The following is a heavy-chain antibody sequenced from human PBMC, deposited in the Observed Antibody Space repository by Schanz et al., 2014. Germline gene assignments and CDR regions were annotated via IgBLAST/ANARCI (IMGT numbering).Heavy chain of an antibody. CDR2: IYMDGSGR. V-gene: IGHV3-74*01. CDR1: GFTVSNSY. D-gene: IGHD2-15*01. J-gene: IGHJ6*02. CDR3: ARDNRQCSGPCSGGSCHPCGMDV. Sequence: VQLVECGGGLVQPGGSLRLSCAASGFTVSNSYIHWVRQAPGKGLEWVSRIYMDGSGRDYGDSVKGRFTVSRDNAKNTLYLQMDSLRAEDTAVYYCARDNRQCSGPCSGGSCHPCGMDVWGQGTTVIVSS.